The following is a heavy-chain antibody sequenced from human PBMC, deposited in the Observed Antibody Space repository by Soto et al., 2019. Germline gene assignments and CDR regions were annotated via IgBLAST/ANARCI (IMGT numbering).Heavy chain of an antibody. J-gene: IGHJ4*02. CDR2: IIPIFGTA. CDR1: GGTFSIYA. D-gene: IGHD2-21*02. Sequence: SVKVSCKASGGTFSIYAISCVRQSPLQGLEWMGGIIPIFGTANYAQKFQGRVTITADESTSTAYMELSSLRSEDTAVYYCVGRGTLAYCGGDCYDYFDYWGQGTLVTVSS. V-gene: IGHV1-69*13. CDR3: VGRGTLAYCGGDCYDYFDY.